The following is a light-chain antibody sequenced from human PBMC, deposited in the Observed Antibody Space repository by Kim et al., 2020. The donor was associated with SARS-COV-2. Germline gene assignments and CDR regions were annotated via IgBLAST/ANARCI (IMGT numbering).Light chain of an antibody. Sequence: EIVMTQSPATLSVSPGERATLSCRASQSVSSNLAWYQQKPGQAPRLLIYGASTRATGIPARFSGSGSGTEFTLTISSLQSEDFAVYYCQQYNNWPPYTFGQGTQLEI. CDR1: QSVSSN. CDR3: QQYNNWPPYT. CDR2: GAS. V-gene: IGKV3-15*01. J-gene: IGKJ2*01.